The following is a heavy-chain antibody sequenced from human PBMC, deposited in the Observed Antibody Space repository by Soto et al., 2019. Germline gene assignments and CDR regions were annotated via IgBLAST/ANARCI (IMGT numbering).Heavy chain of an antibody. J-gene: IGHJ6*02. Sequence: QVQLVESGGGVVQPGRSLRLSCAASGFTFSSYGMHWVRQAPGKGLEWVAVIWDDGSNKYYADSVKGRFSIYRDNSKNTLYLQMNSLRAEDTAVYYCARVFISSSSEFYYDGMDVWGQGTTVTVSS. CDR3: ARVFISSSSEFYYDGMDV. V-gene: IGHV3-33*01. CDR2: IWDDGSNK. CDR1: GFTFSSYG. D-gene: IGHD6-6*01.